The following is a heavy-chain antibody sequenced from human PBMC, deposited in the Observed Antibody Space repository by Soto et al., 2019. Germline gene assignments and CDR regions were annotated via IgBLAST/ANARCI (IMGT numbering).Heavy chain of an antibody. V-gene: IGHV3-15*07. CDR1: GFTFSNAW. J-gene: IGHJ4*02. D-gene: IGHD6-19*01. Sequence: EAQLVESGGGLVKPGGSLRLSCAASGFTFSNAWMNWVRQAPGKGLEWVGRIKSKTDGGTTDYAAPVNGRFTISRDDSKNTLYLQINGPKTEDTSVYYCTTTSRSGWSSWGQGPLVTISS. CDR3: TTTSRSGWSS. CDR2: IKSKTDGGTT.